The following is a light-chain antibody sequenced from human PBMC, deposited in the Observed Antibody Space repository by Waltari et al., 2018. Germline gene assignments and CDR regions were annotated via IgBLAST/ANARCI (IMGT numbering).Light chain of an antibody. J-gene: IGKJ4*01. Sequence: DIQMTQSPSSLSASIGDTITVTCRASQNIRTYLNWYQQKPAKAPKLLIYGASDLHSGVPSRFSGSGAGTDFTLTISSLQAEDFATYYCQQVNSFPATFGGGTTVEIK. CDR1: QNIRTY. V-gene: IGKV1-39*01. CDR2: GAS. CDR3: QQVNSFPAT.